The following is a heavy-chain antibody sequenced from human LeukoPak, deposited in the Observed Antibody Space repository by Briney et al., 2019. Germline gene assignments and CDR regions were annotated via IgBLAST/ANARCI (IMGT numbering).Heavy chain of an antibody. CDR1: GFTFSNYE. J-gene: IGHJ4*02. Sequence: GGSLRLSCAASGFTFSNYEMNWVRQAPGKGLEWVAYTSSSGNTIYYADSVKGRFTISRGNAKNSLYLQMNSLKLEDTAVYYCAKDYRHWGQGTLVTVSS. CDR2: TSSSGNTI. CDR3: AKDYRH. V-gene: IGHV3-48*03.